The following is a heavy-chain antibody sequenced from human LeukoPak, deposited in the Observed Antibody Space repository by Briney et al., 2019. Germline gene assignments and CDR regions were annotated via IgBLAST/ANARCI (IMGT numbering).Heavy chain of an antibody. V-gene: IGHV1-46*01. CDR3: TRGARRSASGDYFDY. J-gene: IGHJ4*02. CDR1: GYTFTTYY. CDR2: INPNGGST. Sequence: ASVKVSCKASGYTFTTYYMHWVRQAPGQGLEWMGIINPNGGSTSYAQKFQSRVTMTRDMSTSTVYMELSSLRSEDTAVYYCTRGARRSASGDYFDYWGQGTLVTVSS. D-gene: IGHD6-25*01.